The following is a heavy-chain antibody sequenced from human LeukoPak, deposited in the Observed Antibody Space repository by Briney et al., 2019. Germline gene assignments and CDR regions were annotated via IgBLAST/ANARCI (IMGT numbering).Heavy chain of an antibody. CDR3: ASGYARSARHQSDF. CDR2: INSDGSNT. Sequence: GGSLRLSCVVSGFTFSDYWMHWVRQTPGKGLVWVSRINSDGSNTNYAGSVKGRFTISRDNAKNTLYLQMNSLRVEDTAVYYCASGYARSARHQSDFWGQGTVVTDSP. CDR1: GFTFSDYW. J-gene: IGHJ4*02. V-gene: IGHV3-74*01. D-gene: IGHD5-12*01.